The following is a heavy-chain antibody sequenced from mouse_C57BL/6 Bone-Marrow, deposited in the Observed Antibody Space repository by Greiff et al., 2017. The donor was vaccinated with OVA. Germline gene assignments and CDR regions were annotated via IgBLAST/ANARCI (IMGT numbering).Heavy chain of an antibody. V-gene: IGHV5-12*01. CDR3: ARHSTAQAHYAMDY. Sequence: EVKLVESGGGLVQPGGSLKLSCAASGFTFSDYYMYWVRQTPEKRLEWVAYISNGGGSNYYPDTVKGRFTISRDNAKNTLYLQMSRLKSEDTAMYYCARHSTAQAHYAMDYWGQGTSVTVSS. CDR2: ISNGGGSN. J-gene: IGHJ4*01. CDR1: GFTFSDYY. D-gene: IGHD3-2*02.